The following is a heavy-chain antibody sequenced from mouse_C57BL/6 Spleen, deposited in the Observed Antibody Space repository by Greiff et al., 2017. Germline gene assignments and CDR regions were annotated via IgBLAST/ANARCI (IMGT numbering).Heavy chain of an antibody. D-gene: IGHD1-1*01. CDR1: GFTFSSYA. V-gene: IGHV5-4*01. CDR2: ISDGGSYT. J-gene: IGHJ2*01. Sequence: EVMLVESGGGLVKPGGSLKLSCAASGFTFSSYAMSWVRQTPEKRLEWVATISDGGSYTYYPDNVKGRFTISRDNAKNNLYLQMSHLKSEDTAMYYCAREHGGSSPYFDYWGQGTTLTVSS. CDR3: AREHGGSSPYFDY.